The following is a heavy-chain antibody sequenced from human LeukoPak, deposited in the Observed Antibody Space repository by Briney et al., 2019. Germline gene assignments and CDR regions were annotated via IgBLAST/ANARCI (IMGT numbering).Heavy chain of an antibody. V-gene: IGHV1-18*01. Sequence: ASVNVSCKACGYTFTSYGISWVRQAPGQGLEGVGWISAYKGNTNYAQKLQGRVTMTTDTSTSTAYMELRSLRSDDTAVYYCAREEKGYSYGIYYYYYGMDVWGQGTTVTVSS. CDR3: AREEKGYSYGIYYYYYGMDV. D-gene: IGHD5-18*01. CDR1: GYTFTSYG. CDR2: ISAYKGNT. J-gene: IGHJ6*02.